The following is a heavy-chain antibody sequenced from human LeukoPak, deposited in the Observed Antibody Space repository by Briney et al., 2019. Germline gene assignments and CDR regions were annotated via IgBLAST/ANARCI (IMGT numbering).Heavy chain of an antibody. CDR1: GYTFTGYY. Sequence: ASVKVSCKASGYTFTGYYMHWVRQAPGQGLEWMGWINPNSGGTNYAQNFQGRVTMTRDTSTTTVYLELSSLRSEDTAVYYCARDMSTRVTPISYAIDVWGQGTMVTVSS. D-gene: IGHD4-23*01. J-gene: IGHJ3*01. CDR2: INPNSGGT. CDR3: ARDMSTRVTPISYAIDV. V-gene: IGHV1-2*02.